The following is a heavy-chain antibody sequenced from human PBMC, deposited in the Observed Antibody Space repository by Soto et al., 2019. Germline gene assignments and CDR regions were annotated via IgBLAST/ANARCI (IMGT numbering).Heavy chain of an antibody. V-gene: IGHV1-2*02. J-gene: IGHJ6*02. Sequence: ASVKVSCKASGYTFTGYYMHWVRQAPGQGVEWMGWINPNSGGTNYAQKFQGRVTMTRDTSISTAYMELSRLRSDDTAVYYCARAPIGYYYGSGSYYNVDYYYYGMDVWGQGTTVTVSS. CDR3: ARAPIGYYYGSGSYYNVDYYYYGMDV. D-gene: IGHD3-10*01. CDR1: GYTFTGYY. CDR2: INPNSGGT.